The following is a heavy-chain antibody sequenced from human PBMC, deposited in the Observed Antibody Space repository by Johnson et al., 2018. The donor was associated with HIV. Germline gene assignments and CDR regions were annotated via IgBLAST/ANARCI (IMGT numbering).Heavy chain of an antibody. V-gene: IGHV3-30-3*01. J-gene: IGHJ3*02. Sequence: VQLVESGGGVVQPGRSLRLSCAASGFTFSSYAMHWVRQAPGKGLEWVSGISADGHSTYYADSVKGRFTISRDNSDNILYLQMSSLREDDTAMYYCARGWHSSGRCDVFDIWGQGTMVTVSS. CDR1: GFTFSSYA. D-gene: IGHD6-19*01. CDR2: ISADGHST. CDR3: ARGWHSSGRCDVFDI.